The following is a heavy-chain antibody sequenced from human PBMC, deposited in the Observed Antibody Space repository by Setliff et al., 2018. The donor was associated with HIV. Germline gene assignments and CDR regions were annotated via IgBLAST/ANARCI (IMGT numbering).Heavy chain of an antibody. CDR1: GGSISGYY. CDR3: ARESQQYYDILTGFNYYYGMDV. Sequence: KPSETLSLTCNVSGGSISGYYWSWVRQPPGKGLEWIGYIYYSGSTNYNPSLRSRVTISVDTSKNQVSLRLTSVTSADTALYYCARESQQYYDILTGFNYYYGMDVWGRGITVTVS. V-gene: IGHV4-59*01. D-gene: IGHD3-9*01. CDR2: IYYSGST. J-gene: IGHJ6*02.